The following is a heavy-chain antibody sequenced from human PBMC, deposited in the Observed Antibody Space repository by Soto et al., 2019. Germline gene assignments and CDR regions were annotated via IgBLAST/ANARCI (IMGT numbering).Heavy chain of an antibody. V-gene: IGHV3-53*02. CDR3: ARYGSGWFYFDY. D-gene: IGHD6-19*01. CDR2: IYSGGST. Sequence: EVQLVETGGGLIQPGGSLRLSCAASGFTVSSNYMSWVRQAPGKGLEWVSVIYSGGSTYHADSVKGRFTISRDTSKNTLYLQMNSLRAEDTAVYYCARYGSGWFYFDYWGQGTLVTVSS. CDR1: GFTVSSNY. J-gene: IGHJ4*02.